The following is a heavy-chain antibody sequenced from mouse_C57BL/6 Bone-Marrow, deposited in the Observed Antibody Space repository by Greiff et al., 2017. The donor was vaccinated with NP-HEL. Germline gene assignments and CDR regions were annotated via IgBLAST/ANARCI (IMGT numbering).Heavy chain of an antibody. CDR1: GYSFTGYY. CDR2: INPSTGGT. J-gene: IGHJ3*01. CDR3: ARNYDYVWFAY. D-gene: IGHD2-4*01. V-gene: IGHV1-42*01. Sequence: EVKLQQSGPELVKPGASVKISCKASGYSFTGYYMNWVKQSPEKSLEWIGEINPSTGGTTYNQKFKAKATLTVDKSSSTAYMQLKSLTSEDSAVYYCARNYDYVWFAYWGQGTLVTVSA.